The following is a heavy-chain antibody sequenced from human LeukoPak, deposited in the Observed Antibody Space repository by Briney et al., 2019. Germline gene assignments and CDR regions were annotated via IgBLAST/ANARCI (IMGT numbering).Heavy chain of an antibody. Sequence: SETLSLTCTVSGGSISSSSYYWGWIRQPPGKGLEWIGSIYYSGSTYYNPSLKSRVTISVDTSKNQFSLKLSSVTAADTAVYYCARAWDTAMVNYYYGMDVWGQGTTVTVSS. CDR1: GGSISSSSYY. D-gene: IGHD5-18*01. CDR3: ARAWDTAMVNYYYGMDV. J-gene: IGHJ6*02. V-gene: IGHV4-39*01. CDR2: IYYSGST.